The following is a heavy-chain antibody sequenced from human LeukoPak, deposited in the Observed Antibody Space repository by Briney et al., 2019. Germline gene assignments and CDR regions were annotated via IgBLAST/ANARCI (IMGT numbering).Heavy chain of an antibody. Sequence: PGGSLRLSCAASGFTFSSYGMHWVRQAPGKGREWVAVISYDGSNKYYADSVKGRFTISRDNSKNTLYLQMNSLRAEDTAVYYCAKVELALGGGQVDDYWGQGTLVTVSS. CDR1: GFTFSSYG. V-gene: IGHV3-30*18. J-gene: IGHJ4*02. CDR2: ISYDGSNK. CDR3: AKVELALGGGQVDDY. D-gene: IGHD1-26*01.